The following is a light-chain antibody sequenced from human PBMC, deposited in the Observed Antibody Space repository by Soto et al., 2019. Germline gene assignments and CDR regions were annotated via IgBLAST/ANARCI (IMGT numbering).Light chain of an antibody. J-gene: IGLJ1*01. CDR3: LSHTSSNTRV. CDR1: SSNIGTGYD. CDR2: EVS. Sequence: QSVLTQPPSVSGAPGQRVTISCTGSSSNIGTGYDVHWYQQLPGTAPKLLIFEVSNRPSGVSNRFSGSKSGNTASLTISGLQAEDEGDYYCLSHTSSNTRVFGTGTRVTGL. V-gene: IGLV1-40*01.